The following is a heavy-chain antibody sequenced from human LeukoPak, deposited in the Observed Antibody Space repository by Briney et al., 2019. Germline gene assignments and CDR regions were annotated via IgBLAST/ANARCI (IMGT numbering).Heavy chain of an antibody. CDR3: ARSPPDVSSGWHIAFDI. J-gene: IGHJ3*02. D-gene: IGHD6-19*01. CDR1: GYTFTIYG. CDR2: ISAYSGNT. V-gene: IGHV1-18*01. Sequence: ASVKVSCKASGYTFTIYGISWVRQAPGQGLEWMGWISAYSGNTNYAQKFQGRVTMTTDTYTSTAYMELGSLRSGDTALYYCARSPPDVSSGWHIAFDIWGQGTTVTVSS.